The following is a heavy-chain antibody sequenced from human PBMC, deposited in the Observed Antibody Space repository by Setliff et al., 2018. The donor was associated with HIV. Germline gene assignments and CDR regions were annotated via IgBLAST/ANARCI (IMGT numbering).Heavy chain of an antibody. D-gene: IGHD6-13*01. J-gene: IGHJ4*02. CDR2: MNPNSGKT. V-gene: IGHV1-8*02. Sequence: ASVKVSCKASGYTFTSYDINWVRRATGQGLEWMGWMNPNSGKTGYAQNFQGRVTMTRNTSISTAFMEPSSLGSEDTAVYYCTRGRFTAAGSGYYFDYWGPGTLVTVSS. CDR1: GYTFTSYD. CDR3: TRGRFTAAGSGYYFDY.